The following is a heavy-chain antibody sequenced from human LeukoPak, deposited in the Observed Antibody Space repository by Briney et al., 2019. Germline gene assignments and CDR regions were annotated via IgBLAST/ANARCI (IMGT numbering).Heavy chain of an antibody. CDR3: ARESDKRAPDV. V-gene: IGHV3-30*03. CDR1: GFTFSSYG. D-gene: IGHD2-21*01. J-gene: IGHJ6*04. Sequence: GGSLRLSCAASGFTFSSYGMHWVRQAPGKGLEWVAVISYDGSNKYYVDSVKGRFTISRDNAKNSLYLQMNSLRAEDTAVYYCARESDKRAPDVWGKGTTVTVSS. CDR2: ISYDGSNK.